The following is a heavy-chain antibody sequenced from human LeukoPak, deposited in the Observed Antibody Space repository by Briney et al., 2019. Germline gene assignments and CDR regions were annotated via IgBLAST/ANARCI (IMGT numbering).Heavy chain of an antibody. CDR3: AKGDDYGDSGGAFDI. Sequence: GGSLRLSCVASGFTFSTYGMNWVRQAPGKGLEWVAVISHHGANKFYADSVKGRFTISRDNSKNTLYLQMNSLRAEDTAVYYCAKGDDYGDSGGAFDIWGQGTMVTVSS. D-gene: IGHD4-17*01. CDR2: ISHHGANK. J-gene: IGHJ3*02. CDR1: GFTFSTYG. V-gene: IGHV3-30*18.